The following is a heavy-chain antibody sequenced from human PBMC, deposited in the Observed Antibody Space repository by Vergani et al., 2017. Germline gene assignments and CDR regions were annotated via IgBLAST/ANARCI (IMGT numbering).Heavy chain of an antibody. V-gene: IGHV3-23*01. CDR1: GFTFSSYA. J-gene: IGHJ6*03. CDR2: ISGSGGST. D-gene: IGHD3-10*01. CDR3: AKFGRNKDYGSGSYYRGYYYYMDV. Sequence: EVQLLESGGGLVQPGGSLRLSCAASGFTFSSYAMSWVRQAPGKGLEWVSAISGSGGSTYYADSGKGRFTISRDNSKNTLYLQMNSRRAEDTAVYYCAKFGRNKDYGSGSYYRGYYYYMDVWGKGTTVTVSS.